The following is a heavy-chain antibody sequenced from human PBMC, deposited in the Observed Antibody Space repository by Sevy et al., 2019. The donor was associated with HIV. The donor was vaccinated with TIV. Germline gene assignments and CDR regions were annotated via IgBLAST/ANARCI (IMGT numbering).Heavy chain of an antibody. Sequence: ASVKVSCKASGGTFSSYAISWVRQAPGQGLEWMGGIIPIFGTANYAQKFQGRVTITADESTSTAYMELSSLRSEDTAVYYCARDVGITTWGTQDYYGMDVWGQGTTVTVSS. CDR3: ARDVGITTWGTQDYYGMDV. CDR2: IIPIFGTA. J-gene: IGHJ6*02. V-gene: IGHV1-69*13. CDR1: GGTFSSYA. D-gene: IGHD3-16*01.